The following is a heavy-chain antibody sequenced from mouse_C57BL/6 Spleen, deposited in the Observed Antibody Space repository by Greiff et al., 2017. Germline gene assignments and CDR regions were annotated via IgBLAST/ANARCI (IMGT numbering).Heavy chain of an antibody. Sequence: DVKLVESEGGLVQPGSSMKLSCTASGFTFSDYYMAWVRQVPEKGLEWVANINYDGSSTYYLDSLKSRFIISRDNAKNILYLQMSSLKSEDTATYYCARGLRSYAMDYWGQGTSVTVSS. D-gene: IGHD1-1*01. J-gene: IGHJ4*01. CDR1: GFTFSDYY. CDR3: ARGLRSYAMDY. V-gene: IGHV5-16*01. CDR2: INYDGSST.